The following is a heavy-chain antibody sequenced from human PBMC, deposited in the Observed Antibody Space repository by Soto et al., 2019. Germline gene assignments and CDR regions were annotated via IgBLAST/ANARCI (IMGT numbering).Heavy chain of an antibody. V-gene: IGHV4-61*01. CDR1: GGSVSSGSYY. Sequence: KPSETLSLTCTVSGGSVSSGSYYWSWIQHPPGKGLEWIGYIYYSGSTNYNPSLKSRVTISVDTSKNQFSLKLSSVTAADTAVYYCAREALGLPKDSSEYWGQGNMVPVSP. D-gene: IGHD7-27*01. CDR2: IYYSGST. CDR3: AREALGLPKDSSEY. J-gene: IGHJ4*02.